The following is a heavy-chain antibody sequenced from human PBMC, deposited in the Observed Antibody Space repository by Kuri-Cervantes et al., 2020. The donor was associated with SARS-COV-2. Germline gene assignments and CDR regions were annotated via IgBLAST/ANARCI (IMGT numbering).Heavy chain of an antibody. J-gene: IGHJ4*02. CDR1: GFTFSSYA. CDR2: IYSGGST. Sequence: GESLKISCAASGFTFSSYAMSWVRQAPGKGLEWVSVIYSGGSTYYAAPVKGRFTISRDDSENTLFLQMNSLETEDTAVYYCATDAAHTSMAYWGQGTLVPSPQ. D-gene: IGHD2-2*01. V-gene: IGHV3-23*03. CDR3: ATDAAHTSMAY.